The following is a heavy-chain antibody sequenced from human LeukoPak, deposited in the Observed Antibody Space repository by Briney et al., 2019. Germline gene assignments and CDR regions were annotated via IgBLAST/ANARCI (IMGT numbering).Heavy chain of an antibody. V-gene: IGHV4-59*01. D-gene: IGHD2-15*01. CDR3: VRASVESGGAFDI. J-gene: IGHJ3*02. Sequence: SETLSLTCTDSGGSISTDYWSWIRQPPGKGLDWIGYVSFGGGTNYNPSLKSRVITSADTSKNQFSLNLTSVTAADTAVYYCVRASVESGGAFDIWGQGTMVTVSS. CDR1: GGSISTDY. CDR2: VSFGGGT.